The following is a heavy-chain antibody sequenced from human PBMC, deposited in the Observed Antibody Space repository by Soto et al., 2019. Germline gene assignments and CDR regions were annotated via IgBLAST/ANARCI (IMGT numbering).Heavy chain of an antibody. V-gene: IGHV4-39*01. Sequence: QLQLQESGPGLVKPSETLSLTCTVSGGSISSSSYYWGWLRQPPGKGLEWIGSIYYSGSTYYNPSLKSRVTISVDTYKNQFSLKLSSVTAADTAVYYCRRGGYDWGYYFGYWGQGTLVTVSS. J-gene: IGHJ4*02. CDR3: RRGGYDWGYYFGY. CDR2: IYYSGST. CDR1: GGSISSSSYY. D-gene: IGHD5-12*01.